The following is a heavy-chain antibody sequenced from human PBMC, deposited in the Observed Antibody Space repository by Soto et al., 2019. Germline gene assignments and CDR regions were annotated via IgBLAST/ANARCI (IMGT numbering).Heavy chain of an antibody. D-gene: IGHD2-15*01. V-gene: IGHV1-46*01. CDR3: ARDGHYCSGGTCYPDY. CDR2: INPSGGST. CDR1: GYTLTGYC. Sequence: XSGKVCCKASGYTLTGYCIHWVRQAPGQGLEWMGIINPSGGSTNYAQKFQGRVTMTRDTSTSTVYMELSSLRSEDTAVYYCARDGHYCSGGTCYPDYWGQGTLVTVSS. J-gene: IGHJ4*02.